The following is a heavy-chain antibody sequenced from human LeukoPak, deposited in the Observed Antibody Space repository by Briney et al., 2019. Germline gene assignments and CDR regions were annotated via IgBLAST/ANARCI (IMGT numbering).Heavy chain of an antibody. J-gene: IGHJ4*02. V-gene: IGHV4-34*01. D-gene: IGHD3-22*01. CDR2: INHSGST. Sequence: TSETLSLTCAVYGGSFSGYYWSWIRQPPGKGLEWIGEINHSGSTNYNPSLKSRVTILVDTSKNQFSLKLSSVTAADTAVYYCKNSDSSGYWGQGTLVTVSS. CDR3: KNSDSSGY. CDR1: GGSFSGYY.